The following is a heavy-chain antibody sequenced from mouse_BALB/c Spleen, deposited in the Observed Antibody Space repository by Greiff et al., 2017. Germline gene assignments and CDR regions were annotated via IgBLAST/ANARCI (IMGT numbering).Heavy chain of an antibody. V-gene: IGHV7-3*02. CDR2: IRNKANGYTT. J-gene: IGHJ3*01. CDR3: ARDDYDAFAY. D-gene: IGHD2-4*01. CDR1: GFTFTDYY. Sequence: DVQLVESGGGLVQPGGSLRLSCATSGFTFTDYYMSWVRQPPGKALEWLGFIRNKANGYTTEYSASVKGRFTISRDNSQSILYLQMNTLRAEDSATYYCARDDYDAFAYWGQGTLVTVSA.